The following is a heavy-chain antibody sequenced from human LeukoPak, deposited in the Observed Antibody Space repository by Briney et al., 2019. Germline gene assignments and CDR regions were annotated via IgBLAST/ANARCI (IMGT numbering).Heavy chain of an antibody. Sequence: GGSLRLSCAASGFTFSSYSMNWVRQAPGKGLEWVAVISYDGSNKYYADSVKGRFTISRDNSKNTLYLQMNSLRAEDTAVYYCARAGGLLRFLEWPFDYWGQGTLVTVSS. CDR2: ISYDGSNK. D-gene: IGHD3-3*01. CDR1: GFTFSSYS. J-gene: IGHJ4*02. CDR3: ARAGGLLRFLEWPFDY. V-gene: IGHV3-30*03.